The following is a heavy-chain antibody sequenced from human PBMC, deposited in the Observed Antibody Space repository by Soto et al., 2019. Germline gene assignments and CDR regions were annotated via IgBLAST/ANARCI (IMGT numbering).Heavy chain of an antibody. CDR3: ARARSGYDLLVLGTSSGWYVDY. Sequence: QVQLQQWGAGLLKPSETLSLTCAVYGGSFSGYYWSWIRQPPGKGLEWIGEINHSGSTNYNPSLKSRVTISVDTSKSQFSLKLSSVTAADRAVYYCARARSGYDLLVLGTSSGWYVDYWGQGTLVTVSS. J-gene: IGHJ4*02. CDR1: GGSFSGYY. D-gene: IGHD5-12*01. CDR2: INHSGST. V-gene: IGHV4-34*01.